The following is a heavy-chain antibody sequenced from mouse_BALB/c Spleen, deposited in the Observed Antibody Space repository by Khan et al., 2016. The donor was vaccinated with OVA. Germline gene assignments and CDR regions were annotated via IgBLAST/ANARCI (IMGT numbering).Heavy chain of an antibody. Sequence: QIQLVQSGPELKKPGETVKISCKASGYTLTNFGMNWVKQAPGKGLKWMGWINTYTGEPTYADDFKGRFAFSLETSVSTAYLQINNLKNEDTATYFCARGGYGSCPCDSMDYWGQGTSFTVSS. J-gene: IGHJ4*01. V-gene: IGHV9-3-1*01. CDR2: INTYTGEP. CDR1: GYTLTNFG. CDR3: ARGGYGSCPCDSMDY. D-gene: IGHD1-1*01.